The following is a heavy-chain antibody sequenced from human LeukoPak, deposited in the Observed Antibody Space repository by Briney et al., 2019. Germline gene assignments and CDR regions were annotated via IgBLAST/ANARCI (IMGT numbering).Heavy chain of an antibody. Sequence: GGSLRLSCAASGFTFSSYEMNWVRQAPGKGLEWVSYISSSGSTIYYADSVKGRFTISRDNAKNSLYLQMNSLRAEDTAVYYCAKNSGYCSGGSCYSAEYFQHWGQGTLVTVSS. D-gene: IGHD2-15*01. V-gene: IGHV3-48*03. CDR1: GFTFSSYE. CDR3: AKNSGYCSGGSCYSAEYFQH. CDR2: ISSSGSTI. J-gene: IGHJ1*01.